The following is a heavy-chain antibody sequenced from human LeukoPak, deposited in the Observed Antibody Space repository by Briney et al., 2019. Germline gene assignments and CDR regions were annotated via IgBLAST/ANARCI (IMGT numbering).Heavy chain of an antibody. CDR1: GGSISSSSYY. Sequence: KPSETLSLTCTVSGGSISSSSYYWGWIRQPPGKGLEWIGEINHSGSTNYNPSLKSRVTISVDTSKNQFSLKLSSVTAADTAVYYCARAMYYYDSSGYYYPAFDYWGQGTLVTVSS. V-gene: IGHV4-39*07. D-gene: IGHD3-22*01. CDR2: INHSGST. CDR3: ARAMYYYDSSGYYYPAFDY. J-gene: IGHJ4*02.